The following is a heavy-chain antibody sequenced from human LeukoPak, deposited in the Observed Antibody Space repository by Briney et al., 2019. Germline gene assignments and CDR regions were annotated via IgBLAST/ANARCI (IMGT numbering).Heavy chain of an antibody. CDR2: INSDGSST. V-gene: IGHV3-74*01. J-gene: IGHJ2*01. CDR1: GFTFSSYW. CDR3: ARDFRYDYASTGLDL. Sequence: AGGSLRLSCVASGFTFSSYWMHWVRQAPGKGLVWVSRINSDGSSTSYADSVKGRFTISRDNAKNTLYLQMNSLRAEDTAVYYCARDFRYDYASTGLDLWGRGTLVTVSS. D-gene: IGHD4-17*01.